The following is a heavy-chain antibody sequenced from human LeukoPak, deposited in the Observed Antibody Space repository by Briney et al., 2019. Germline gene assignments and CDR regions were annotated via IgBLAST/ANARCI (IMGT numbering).Heavy chain of an antibody. D-gene: IGHD1-26*01. Sequence: GASVKVSCKASGYTFTDYYIHWVRQAPGQGVEWMGWINPNSGGTNYAQNFQGRVTMTRDTYITTAYMDLSRLRLDDTAVYYCAVGRRTDFDYWGQGTLVTVSS. CDR1: GYTFTDYY. CDR3: AVGRRTDFDY. CDR2: INPNSGGT. V-gene: IGHV1-2*02. J-gene: IGHJ4*02.